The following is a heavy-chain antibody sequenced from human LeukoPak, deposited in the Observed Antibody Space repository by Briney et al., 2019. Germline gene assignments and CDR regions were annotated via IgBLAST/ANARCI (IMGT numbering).Heavy chain of an antibody. J-gene: IGHJ4*02. V-gene: IGHV3-53*01. CDR3: TRDSTTFRFGY. D-gene: IGHD4-11*01. Sequence: PGGSLRLSCGASGVAVSYSYMICVRRAPGKGRDCVSIVYSDDITYYGDSVKGRFSISRDTSRNTLYLQMNSLRAEDTAVYYCTRDSTTFRFGYWGQGTLVTVSS. CDR1: GVAVSYSY. CDR2: VYSDDIT.